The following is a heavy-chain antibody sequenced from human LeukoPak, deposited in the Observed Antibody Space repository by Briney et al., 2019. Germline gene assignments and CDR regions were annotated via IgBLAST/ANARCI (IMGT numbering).Heavy chain of an antibody. CDR1: GASVGSAGYY. V-gene: IGHV4-61*08. J-gene: IGHJ4*02. CDR2: IYYISNT. D-gene: IGHD1-26*01. Sequence: TSETLSLTCTVSGASVGSAGYYWGWIRQPPGGGLEWIGYIYYISNTNYNPSLRSRVTMSVDPSKNQFSLKLNSVTAADTAVYYCARTQSQSGSYRYYFGYWGQGTLVAVSS. CDR3: ARTQSQSGSYRYYFGY.